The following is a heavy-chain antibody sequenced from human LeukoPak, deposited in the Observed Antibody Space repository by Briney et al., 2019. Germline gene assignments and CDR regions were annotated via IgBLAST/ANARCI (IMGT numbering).Heavy chain of an antibody. Sequence: SSETLSLTCGVYGGSFSGYYWSWIRQPPGKGLEWIGEINHSGSTNYNPSLKSRVTISVDTSKNQFSLKLSSVTAADTAVYYCARGSAVAVIDYWGQGTLVTVSS. V-gene: IGHV4-34*01. D-gene: IGHD6-19*01. J-gene: IGHJ4*02. CDR3: ARGSAVAVIDY. CDR1: GGSFSGYY. CDR2: INHSGST.